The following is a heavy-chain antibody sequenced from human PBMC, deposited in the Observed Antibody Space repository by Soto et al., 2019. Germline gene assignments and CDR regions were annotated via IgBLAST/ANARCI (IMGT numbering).Heavy chain of an antibody. D-gene: IGHD3-3*01. CDR1: GFTFSNAW. CDR2: IKSKTDGGTT. CDR3: TTNLEWLFSYYYYGMDV. J-gene: IGHJ6*02. Sequence: GGSLRLSCAASGFTFSNAWMNWVRQAPGKGLEWVGRIKSKTDGGTTDYAAPVKGRFTISRDDSKNTLYLQMNSLKTEDPAVYYCTTNLEWLFSYYYYGMDVWGQGTTVTVSS. V-gene: IGHV3-15*07.